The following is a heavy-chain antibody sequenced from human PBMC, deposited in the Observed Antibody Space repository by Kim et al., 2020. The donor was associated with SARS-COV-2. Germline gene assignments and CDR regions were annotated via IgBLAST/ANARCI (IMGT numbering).Heavy chain of an antibody. CDR3: AKTPGVFDV. CDR1: GFTFSTSW. CDR2: IKEDGSKK. Sequence: GGSLRLSCVASGFTFSTSWMTWVRQAPGKGLQWVANIKEDGSKKFYRDSVRGRFTISRDNADNSLFLQMDSLRAEDTAVYYCAKTPGVFDVGGQGTLVTV. V-gene: IGHV3-7*01. J-gene: IGHJ4*02. D-gene: IGHD2-15*01.